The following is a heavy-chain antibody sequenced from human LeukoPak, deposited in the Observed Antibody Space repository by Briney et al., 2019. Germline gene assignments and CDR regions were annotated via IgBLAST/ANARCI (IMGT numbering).Heavy chain of an antibody. CDR2: ISDSGNT. J-gene: IGHJ4*02. V-gene: IGHV3-23*01. Sequence: GGPLRLSCAASGFTLSSYAMSWVRQAPGKGLEWVSAISDSGNTYHSDSVKGRFTISRDSSKHTLFLQMNRLRPEDAAVYYCAKAPVTTCRGAYCYPFDCWGQGTLVTVSS. CDR1: GFTLSSYA. D-gene: IGHD2-21*01. CDR3: AKAPVTTCRGAYCYPFDC.